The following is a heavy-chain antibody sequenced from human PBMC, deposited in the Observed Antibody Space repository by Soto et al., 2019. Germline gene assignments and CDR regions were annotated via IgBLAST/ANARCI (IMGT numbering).Heavy chain of an antibody. V-gene: IGHV4-31*03. CDR2: IYYSGSA. J-gene: IGHJ3*01. CDR3: ARDYYSSGYDAFDF. D-gene: IGHD3-22*01. CDR1: GGSISSGGYY. Sequence: QVQLQESGPGLVKPSQTLSLTCTVSGGSISSGGYYWSWIRQHPVKGLEWIGYIYYSGSAYYNPSLKSRVTISLDTSKNQFSLKLSSVTAADTAVYYCARDYYSSGYDAFDFWGQGTMVTVSS.